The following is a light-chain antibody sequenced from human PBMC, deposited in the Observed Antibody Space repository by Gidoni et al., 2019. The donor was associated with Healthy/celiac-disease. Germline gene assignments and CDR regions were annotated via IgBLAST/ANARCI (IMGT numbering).Light chain of an antibody. CDR3: SSYAGRVL. CDR2: ANN. V-gene: IGLV2-23*01. J-gene: IGLJ3*02. Sequence: QSALTPPASVSGSPGQSITISCAIISGGVDHYNLAWYQQHPGKAPKLLIYANNKRPSGVSQRFSGSKSGNTASLTISGVQAEDEADYYCSSYAGRVLFGGGTKLTVL. CDR1: SGGVDHYNL.